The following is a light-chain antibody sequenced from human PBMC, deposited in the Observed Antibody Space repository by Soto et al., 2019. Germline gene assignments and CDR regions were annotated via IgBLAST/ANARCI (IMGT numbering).Light chain of an antibody. CDR1: GXDVGSYKY. CDR3: SSYTSISSLGV. V-gene: IGLV2-14*01. Sequence: QSALTQPASVSGSPGQSITISCTGTGXDVGSYKYVSWYQQHPGKAPKLIIFEVSNRPSGVSDRFSGSKSGNTASLTISGLQAEDEADYYCSSYTSISSLGVFGTGTKVTV. J-gene: IGLJ1*01. CDR2: EVS.